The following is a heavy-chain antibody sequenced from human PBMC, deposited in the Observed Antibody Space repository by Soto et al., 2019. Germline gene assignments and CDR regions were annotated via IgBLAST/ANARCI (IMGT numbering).Heavy chain of an antibody. J-gene: IGHJ5*02. Sequence: QVQLVESGGGVVQPGRSLRLSCAASGFTFSTYAMHWVRQAPGKGLEWVAVISYDGGNKYYADSVKGRFTISRDNSKNPLYVQMNSLRPEDTAVYYCARDSAVFWCGPIKGVPNWFDPWGQGTLVTVSS. V-gene: IGHV3-30-3*01. CDR1: GFTFSTYA. CDR2: ISYDGGNK. D-gene: IGHD3-3*01. CDR3: ARDSAVFWCGPIKGVPNWFDP.